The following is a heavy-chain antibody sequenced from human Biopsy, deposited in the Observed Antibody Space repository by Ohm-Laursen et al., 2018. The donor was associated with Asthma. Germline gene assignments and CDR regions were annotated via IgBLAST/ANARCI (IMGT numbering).Heavy chain of an antibody. CDR2: ISPIFGSS. V-gene: IGHV1-69*06. D-gene: IGHD6-19*01. J-gene: IGHJ6*02. Sequence: GASVKASCKASGGMFGNYAISWVRQAPGLGLEWMGGISPIFGSSNYAQRFQGRVTITADIFTRTVYMELSGLRFEDTAIYYCARCQVGYSSGWSLLLKKIYYSGMDVWGQGTAVTVSS. CDR3: ARCQVGYSSGWSLLLKKIYYSGMDV. CDR1: GGMFGNYA.